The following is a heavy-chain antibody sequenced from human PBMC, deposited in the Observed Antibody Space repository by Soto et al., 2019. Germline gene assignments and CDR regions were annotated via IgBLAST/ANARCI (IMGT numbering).Heavy chain of an antibody. V-gene: IGHV4-39*02. J-gene: IGHJ5*02. CDR1: GGSISSSSYY. D-gene: IGHD6-6*01. Sequence: SETLSLTCTVSGGSISSSSYYWGWIRQPPGKGLEWIGSIYYSGSTYYNPSLKSRVTISVDTSKNQFSLKLSSVTAADTAVYYCAREGSSANWFDPWGQGTLVTVSS. CDR2: IYYSGST. CDR3: AREGSSANWFDP.